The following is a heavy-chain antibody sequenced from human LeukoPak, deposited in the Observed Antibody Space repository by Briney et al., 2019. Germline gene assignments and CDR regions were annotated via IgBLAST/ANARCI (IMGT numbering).Heavy chain of an antibody. CDR1: GYTFTSYD. V-gene: IGHV1-2*02. J-gene: IGHJ4*02. CDR3: ARESEVRGVIKPFDY. D-gene: IGHD3-10*01. CDR2: INPNSGGT. Sequence: AASVKVSCKASGYTFTSYDINWVRQATGQGLEWMGWINPNSGGTNYAQKFQGRVTMTRDTSINTAYMELSRLRSDDTAVYYCARESEVRGVIKPFDYWGQGTLVTVSS.